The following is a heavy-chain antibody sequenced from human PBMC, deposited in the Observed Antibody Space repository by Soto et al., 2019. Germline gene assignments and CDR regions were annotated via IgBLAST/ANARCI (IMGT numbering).Heavy chain of an antibody. J-gene: IGHJ3*02. CDR3: AKSEGYSFDI. CDR2: IRQDGGEE. Sequence: EVQLVEPGGGLVQPGGSLRLSCAASGLSFSSHWMSWVRQAPGRGLEWVANIRQDGGEEQYSDSVKGRFTLSRDNAKNSLYLQMNGLRVDDMAVYYCAKSEGYSFDIRGQGTMVTVSS. CDR1: GLSFSSHW. D-gene: IGHD1-1*01. V-gene: IGHV3-7*01.